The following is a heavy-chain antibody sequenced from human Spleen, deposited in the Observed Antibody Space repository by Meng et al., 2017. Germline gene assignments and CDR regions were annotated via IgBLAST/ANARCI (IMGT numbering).Heavy chain of an antibody. V-gene: IGHV3-15*01. CDR1: GFTLSKAW. J-gene: IGHJ4*01. CDR2: MKSNVDGGTV. CDR3: SGHVDY. Sequence: LVELGGGFSTPEASSSPSCVALGFTLSKAWMTWARQDPGKGLEWIGRMKSNVDGGTVDYAAAVKGRFFISRDDSENTFYLQMNSLKPEDTAVYYCSGHVDYWGHGTLVTVSS.